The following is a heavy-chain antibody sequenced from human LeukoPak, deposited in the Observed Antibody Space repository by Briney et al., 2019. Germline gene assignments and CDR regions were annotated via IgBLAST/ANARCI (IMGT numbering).Heavy chain of an antibody. CDR1: GGSISSSSYY. CDR2: IYYSGST. CDR3: ARHASRKDFWSGYYFDY. Sequence: PSETLSLTCTVSGGSISSSSYYWGWIRQPPGKGLEWIGSIYYSGSTYYNPSLKSRVTISVDTSKNQFSLKLSSVTAADTAVYYCARHASRKDFWSGYYFDYWGQGTLVTVSS. J-gene: IGHJ4*02. V-gene: IGHV4-39*01. D-gene: IGHD3-3*01.